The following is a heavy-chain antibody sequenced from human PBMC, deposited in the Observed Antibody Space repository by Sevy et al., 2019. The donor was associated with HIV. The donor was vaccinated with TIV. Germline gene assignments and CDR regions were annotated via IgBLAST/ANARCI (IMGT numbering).Heavy chain of an antibody. CDR1: GGTFSSYA. V-gene: IGHV1-69*13. J-gene: IGHJ6*02. D-gene: IGHD1-1*01. Sequence: ASVKVSCKASGGTFSSYAISWVRQAPGQGLEWMGGIIPIFGTANYEQKFQGRVTITADESTSTAYMLLRSPGSADTAADYYWTGPTAGGKNAYYYMDFWGQGTTVTVSS. CDR2: IIPIFGTA. CDR3: WTGPTAGGKNAYYYMDF.